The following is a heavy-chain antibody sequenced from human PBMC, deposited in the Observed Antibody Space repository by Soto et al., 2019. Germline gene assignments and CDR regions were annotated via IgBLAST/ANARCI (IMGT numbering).Heavy chain of an antibody. D-gene: IGHD3-10*01. CDR2: INAVNGNT. V-gene: IGHV1-3*01. CDR3: ARDFLWSRGYHYYYGMDV. CDR1: GYTFATYA. J-gene: IGHJ6*02. Sequence: ASVKVSCKASGYTFATYAVHWVRQAPGQRLEWMGWINAVNGNTKYSQKFHGRVTITRDISASTAYMELSSLTSEDTAVYFCARDFLWSRGYHYYYGMDVWGHGTTVTVSS.